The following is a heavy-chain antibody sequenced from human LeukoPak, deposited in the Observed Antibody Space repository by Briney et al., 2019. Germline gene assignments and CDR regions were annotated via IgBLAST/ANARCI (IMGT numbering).Heavy chain of an antibody. J-gene: IGHJ4*02. CDR1: GFTFSSYT. V-gene: IGHV3-23*01. D-gene: IGHD7-27*01. CDR2: ITTGDGNT. CDR3: AKDGGLWVSAHWGDS. Sequence: PGGSLRLSCTVSGFTFSSYTMTWVRQAPGKGLKWVSTITTGDGNTYYADSVKGRFTVSRDDSKNTLYLQMNSLRAEDTAVYYCAKDGGLWVSAHWGDSWGRGILVTVSS.